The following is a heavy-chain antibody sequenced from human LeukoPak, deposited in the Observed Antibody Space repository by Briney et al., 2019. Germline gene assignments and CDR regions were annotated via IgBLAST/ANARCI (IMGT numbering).Heavy chain of an antibody. CDR3: AKGDSWSYYPYYYYMDV. D-gene: IGHD1-26*01. CDR2: ISGSGGST. Sequence: GGSLRLSCAASGFTFSSYTMSWVRQAPGRGLEWVSAISGSGGSTYYADSVKGRFTISRDNFKHTLYLQMNSLRAEDTAVYYCAKGDSWSYYPYYYYMDVWGKGTTVTISS. V-gene: IGHV3-23*01. J-gene: IGHJ6*03. CDR1: GFTFSSYT.